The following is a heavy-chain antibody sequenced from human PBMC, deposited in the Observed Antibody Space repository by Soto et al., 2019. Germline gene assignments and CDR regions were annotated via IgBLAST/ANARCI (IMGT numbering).Heavy chain of an antibody. CDR1: GGTFSSYA. J-gene: IGHJ6*02. D-gene: IGHD5-18*01. Sequence: QVQLVQSGAEVKKPGSSVKVSCKASGGTFSSYAISWVRQAPGQGLEWMGGIIPIFGTANYAQKFQGRVTITADESTSTAYMEMSSLRSEDTAVYYCARGIADTAMVTGYDGMDVWGQGTTVTVSS. CDR2: IIPIFGTA. V-gene: IGHV1-69*01. CDR3: ARGIADTAMVTGYDGMDV.